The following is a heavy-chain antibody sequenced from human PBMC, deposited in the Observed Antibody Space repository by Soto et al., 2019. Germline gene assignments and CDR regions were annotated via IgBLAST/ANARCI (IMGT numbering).Heavy chain of an antibody. V-gene: IGHV4-59*08. J-gene: IGHJ6*02. D-gene: IGHD3-22*01. Sequence: SETLSLTCTVSGGSISSYYWSWIRQPPGKGLEWIGYIYYSGSTNYNPSLKSRVTISVDTSKNQFSLKLSSVTAADTAVYYCARLHYYDIWGYYWPPYYGMDVWGQGSTVPVSS. CDR1: GGSISSYY. CDR3: ARLHYYDIWGYYWPPYYGMDV. CDR2: IYYSGST.